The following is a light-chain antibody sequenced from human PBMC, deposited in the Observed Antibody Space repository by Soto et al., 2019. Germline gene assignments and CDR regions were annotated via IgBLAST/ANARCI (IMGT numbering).Light chain of an antibody. J-gene: IGLJ1*01. V-gene: IGLV2-14*01. CDR3: SSYTSSATYV. CDR2: DVS. CDR1: SSDVGAYNY. Sequence: QSALTQSASVSGSPGQSITISCTGTSSDVGAYNYVSWYQQHPGKAPKLIIYDVSNRPSGVSNRFSGSKSGNTASLSISGLQAEDEDDFYCSSYTSSATYVFGTGTKVTVL.